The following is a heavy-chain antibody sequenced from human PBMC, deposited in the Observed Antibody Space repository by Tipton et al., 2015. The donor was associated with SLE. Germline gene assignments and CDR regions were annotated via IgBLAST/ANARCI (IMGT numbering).Heavy chain of an antibody. CDR3: ARGPGVIAPTEAFDI. D-gene: IGHD2-21*01. J-gene: IGHJ3*02. CDR2: IYYSGST. Sequence: TLSLTCTVSGGSISSGYYWGWIRQPPGKGLEWIGYIYYSGSTYYNPSLKSRVTISVDTSKNQFSLKLSSVTAADTAVYYCARGPGVIAPTEAFDIWGQGTMVTVSS. V-gene: IGHV4-30-4*08. CDR1: GGSISSGYY.